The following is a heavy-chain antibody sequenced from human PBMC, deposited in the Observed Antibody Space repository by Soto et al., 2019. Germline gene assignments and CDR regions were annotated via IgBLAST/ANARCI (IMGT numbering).Heavy chain of an antibody. CDR2: TYYRSKWYN. D-gene: IGHD2-8*02. V-gene: IGHV6-1*01. J-gene: IGHJ3*02. CDR1: GDSVSSNSAA. Sequence: SQTLSLTCAISGDSVSSNSAAWNWVRQSPSRGLEWLGRTYYRSKWYNDYAVSVKSRITIDPDTSKNQFSLQLNSVTPEDTAVYYCARARRALSCCAFDIWGKGTMVTVSS. CDR3: ARARRALSCCAFDI.